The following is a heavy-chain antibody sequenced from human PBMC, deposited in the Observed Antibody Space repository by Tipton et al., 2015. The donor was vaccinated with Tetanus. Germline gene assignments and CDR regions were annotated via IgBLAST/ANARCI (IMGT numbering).Heavy chain of an antibody. J-gene: IGHJ4*02. CDR1: GGSISSSVYY. D-gene: IGHD6-6*01. Sequence: TLSLTCTVSGGSISSSVYYWGWIRQPPGKGLEWIGSVFSTGSTFYNPSLKSRVTVSVDTSKNQFSLRLSSVTAADTAVYYCATSLAVSRPIDYWGQGTLVTVAS. CDR3: ATSLAVSRPIDY. CDR2: VFSTGST. V-gene: IGHV4-39*01.